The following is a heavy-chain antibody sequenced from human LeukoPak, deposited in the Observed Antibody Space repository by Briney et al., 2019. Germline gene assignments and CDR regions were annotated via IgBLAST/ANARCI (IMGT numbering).Heavy chain of an antibody. J-gene: IGHJ5*02. Sequence: GGSPRLSCAASEFSFNNFAMYWVRQAPGKGLERLAVISYDGSITYYADSVKGRFTISRDNSNNTLHLQMNSLRAEDTALYYCAREDNPLWFDPWGQGTLVIVSS. D-gene: IGHD5-24*01. CDR3: AREDNPLWFDP. V-gene: IGHV3-30-3*01. CDR2: ISYDGSIT. CDR1: EFSFNNFA.